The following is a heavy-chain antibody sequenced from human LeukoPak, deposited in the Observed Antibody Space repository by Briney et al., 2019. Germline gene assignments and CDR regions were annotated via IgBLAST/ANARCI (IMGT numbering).Heavy chain of an antibody. J-gene: IGHJ3*02. CDR1: GFTFDDYA. V-gene: IGHV3-9*01. D-gene: IGHD4-17*01. CDR2: ISWNSGSI. Sequence: GGSLRLSCAASGFTFDDYAMHWVRQAPGKGLEWVSGISWNSGSIGYADSVKGRFTISRDNAKNSLYLQMNSLRAEDTALYYCAKDRGDYGFGAFDIWGQGTMVTVSS. CDR3: AKDRGDYGFGAFDI.